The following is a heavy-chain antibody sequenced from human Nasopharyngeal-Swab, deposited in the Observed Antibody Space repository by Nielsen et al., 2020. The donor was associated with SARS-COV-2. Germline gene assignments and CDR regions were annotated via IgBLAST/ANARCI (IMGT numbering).Heavy chain of an antibody. CDR1: GGSFSSYY. CDR2: IYYSGST. Sequence: GSLRLSCAVYGGSFSSYYWSWIRQPPGKGLEWIGYIYYSGSTNYNPSLKSRVTISVDTSKNQFSLKLSSVTAADTAVYYCARERRWLQGNWFDPWGQGTLVTVSS. D-gene: IGHD5-24*01. V-gene: IGHV4-59*01. CDR3: ARERRWLQGNWFDP. J-gene: IGHJ5*02.